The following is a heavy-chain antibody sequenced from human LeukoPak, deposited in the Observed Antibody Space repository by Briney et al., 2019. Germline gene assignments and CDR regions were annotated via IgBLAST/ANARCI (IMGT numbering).Heavy chain of an antibody. Sequence: PGGSLRLSCAASGFTFSDYWMHWVRQSPEKGLVWVSSINSDESSTDYADSVKGRFTISRDNAKNTLYLQMNSLGAEDTAIYYCARVRYYGSGQNNWFDPWGQGTLVTVSS. CDR1: GFTFSDYW. D-gene: IGHD3-10*01. CDR2: INSDESST. J-gene: IGHJ5*02. V-gene: IGHV3-74*01. CDR3: ARVRYYGSGQNNWFDP.